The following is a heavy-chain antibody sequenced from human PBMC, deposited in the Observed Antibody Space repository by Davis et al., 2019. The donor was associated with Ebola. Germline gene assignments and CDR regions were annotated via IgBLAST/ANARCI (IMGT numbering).Heavy chain of an antibody. J-gene: IGHJ3*02. D-gene: IGHD5-24*01. V-gene: IGHV6-1*01. CDR1: GDSVSGSSGA. CDR2: TYYSSKWYN. Sequence: PSETLSLTCAISGDSVSGSSGAWNWIRQSPSIGLEWLGRTYYSSKWYNESALSVKSRITISADTAKNQLSLHLNSVTPEDTAVYYCARGWLRTGLDIWGQGTMVIVSS. CDR3: ARGWLRTGLDI.